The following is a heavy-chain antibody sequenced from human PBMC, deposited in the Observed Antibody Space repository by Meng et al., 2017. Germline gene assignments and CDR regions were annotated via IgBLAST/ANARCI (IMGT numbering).Heavy chain of an antibody. J-gene: IGHJ4*02. CDR1: GYTFTSYD. V-gene: IGHV1-8*01. CDR3: ARGMVGTVSADY. D-gene: IGHD2-15*01. CDR2: MNPNSGNT. Sequence: ASVKVSFKASGYTFTSYDINWVRQATGQGLEWMGWMNPNSGNTGYAQKFQGRVTMTRNTSISTAYMELSSLRSEDTAVYYCARGMVGTVSADYWGQGTLVTVSS.